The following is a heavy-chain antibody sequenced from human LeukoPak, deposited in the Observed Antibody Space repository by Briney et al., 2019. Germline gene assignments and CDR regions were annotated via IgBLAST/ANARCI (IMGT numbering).Heavy chain of an antibody. J-gene: IGHJ4*02. CDR3: ARDAVSKYSSGWPYFDY. CDR1: GFTFSSYA. D-gene: IGHD6-19*01. V-gene: IGHV3-30*04. CDR2: ISYDGSNK. Sequence: TGGSLRLSCAASGFTFSSYAMSWVRQAPGKGLEWVAVISYDGSNKYYADSVKGRFTISRDNSKNTLYLQMNSLRAEDTAVYYCARDAVSKYSSGWPYFDYWGQGTLVTVSS.